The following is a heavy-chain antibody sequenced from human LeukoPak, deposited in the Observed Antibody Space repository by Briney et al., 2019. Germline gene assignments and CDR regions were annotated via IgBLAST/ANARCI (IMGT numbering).Heavy chain of an antibody. CDR1: GGSFSGYY. CDR2: INHSGST. D-gene: IGHD4-17*01. V-gene: IGHV4-34*01. CDR3: ASNYLFAAMTTVTTWGFDP. J-gene: IGHJ5*02. Sequence: SETLSLTCAVYGGSFSGYYWSWIRQPPGKGLEWIGEINHSGSTNYNPSLKSRVTISVDTSKNQFSLKLSSATAADTAVYYCASNYLFAAMTTVTTWGFDPWGQGTLVTVSS.